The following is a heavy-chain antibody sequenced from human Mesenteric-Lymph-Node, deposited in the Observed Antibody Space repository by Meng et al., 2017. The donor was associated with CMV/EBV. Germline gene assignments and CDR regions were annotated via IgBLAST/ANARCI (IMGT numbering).Heavy chain of an antibody. V-gene: IGHV1-69*01. Sequence: SCKASGYTFTSYGISWVRQAPGQGLEWMGGIIPIFGTANYAQNFQGRVTITADESTSTAYMELSSLRSEDTAVYYCASLGKAGFDYWGQGTLVTVSS. CDR2: IIPIFGTA. CDR3: ASLGKAGFDY. CDR1: GYTFTSYG. D-gene: IGHD3-10*01. J-gene: IGHJ4*02.